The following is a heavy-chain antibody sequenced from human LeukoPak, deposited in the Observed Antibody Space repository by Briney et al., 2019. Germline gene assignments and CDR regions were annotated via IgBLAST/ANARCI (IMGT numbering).Heavy chain of an antibody. CDR1: GFTFSGTW. CDR3: ARDGALTVGSFDI. V-gene: IGHV3-7*04. J-gene: IGHJ3*02. D-gene: IGHD1-26*01. CDR2: IKEDGSLR. Sequence: GGSLRLSCAASGFTFSGTWMTWVRQAPGKGLEWVANIKEDGSLRDYVDSVKGRFTIFRDNAKNSLYLQMNSLRHEDTAVYYCARDGALTVGSFDIWGQGTMVSVSS.